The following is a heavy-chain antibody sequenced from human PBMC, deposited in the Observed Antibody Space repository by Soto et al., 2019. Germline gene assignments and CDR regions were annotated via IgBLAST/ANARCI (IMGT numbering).Heavy chain of an antibody. CDR1: GFTFNNYA. Sequence: EVQLLESGGGLVQPGGSLRLSCAASGFTFNNYAMSWVRQSPGKGLEWVSAMTGSGGSTYYADSVKGRFTISRDNSKNTLYLEMNSLRADDTAIYYCAKGSSSSRPYYVDYWGQGTLVTVSS. CDR2: MTGSGGST. J-gene: IGHJ4*02. D-gene: IGHD6-6*01. CDR3: AKGSSSSRPYYVDY. V-gene: IGHV3-23*01.